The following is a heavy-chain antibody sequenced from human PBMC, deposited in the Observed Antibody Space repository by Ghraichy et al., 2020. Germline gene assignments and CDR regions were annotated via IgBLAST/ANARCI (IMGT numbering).Heavy chain of an antibody. CDR3: ARDQPPGAARWAFDI. V-gene: IGHV3-53*01. Sequence: GESLNISCAASGFTVSSNYMSWVRQAPGKGLEWVSVIYSGGSTYYADSVKGRFTISRDNSKNTLYLQMNSLRAEDTAVYYCARDQPPGAARWAFDIWGQGTMVTVSS. D-gene: IGHD5-24*01. J-gene: IGHJ3*02. CDR2: IYSGGST. CDR1: GFTVSSNY.